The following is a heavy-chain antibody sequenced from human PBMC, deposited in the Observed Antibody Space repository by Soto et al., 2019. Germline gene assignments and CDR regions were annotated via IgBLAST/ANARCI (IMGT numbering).Heavy chain of an antibody. Sequence: EVQLVESGGGLVQPGGSLRLSCAASRFTFSKYWMSWVRQAPGKGPEWVANISPAGSEKFYVGSVKGRFTISRDNAENSLFRPMNSLRVGDTAVYSCARDQGDLDYWGQGAPVTVSS. CDR3: ARDQGDLDY. CDR2: ISPAGSEK. V-gene: IGHV3-7*01. CDR1: RFTFSKYW. J-gene: IGHJ4*02. D-gene: IGHD2-21*01.